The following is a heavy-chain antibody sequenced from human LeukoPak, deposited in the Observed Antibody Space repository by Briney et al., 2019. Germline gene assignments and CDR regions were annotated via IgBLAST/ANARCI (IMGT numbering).Heavy chain of an antibody. CDR3: ARVRVQLWLAPDY. CDR2: ISSSSSYI. Sequence: GGSLRLSCAASGFTFSSYSMNWVRQAPGKGLEWVSFISSSSSYIYYADSVKGRFTIPRDNAKNSLYLQMNSLRAEDTAVYYCARVRVQLWLAPDYWGQGTLVTVSS. V-gene: IGHV3-21*01. CDR1: GFTFSSYS. J-gene: IGHJ4*02. D-gene: IGHD5-18*01.